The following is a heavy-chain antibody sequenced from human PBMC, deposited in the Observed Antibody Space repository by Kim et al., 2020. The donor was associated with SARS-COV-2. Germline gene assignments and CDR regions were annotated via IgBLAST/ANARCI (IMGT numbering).Heavy chain of an antibody. Sequence: SETLSLTCAVYGGSFSSYYWNWIRQPPGKGLEWIGEINHSGSTNYNPSLKSRVTISIDTSKNQFTLRLSSVTAADTAVYYCARGLSWWRRPEFYFDFWG. CDR3: ARGLSWWRRPEFYFDF. CDR1: GGSFSSYY. J-gene: IGHJ4*01. D-gene: IGHD2-21*02. CDR2: INHSGST. V-gene: IGHV4-34*01.